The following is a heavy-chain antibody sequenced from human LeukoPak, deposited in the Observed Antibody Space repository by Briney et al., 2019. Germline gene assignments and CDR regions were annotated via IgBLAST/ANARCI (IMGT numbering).Heavy chain of an antibody. CDR3: AKGTGDTAYYFDF. D-gene: IGHD7-27*01. CDR2: IRVSGST. Sequence: ETLSLTCTVSGGSISSSSYYWGWVRQAPGKGLEWVSGIRVSGSTYYPDSVTGRFTISRDNSENTLYLQMSGLRAEDTAIYYCAKGTGDTAYYFDFWGQGVLVTVSS. V-gene: IGHV3-23*01. J-gene: IGHJ4*02. CDR1: GGSISSSSYY.